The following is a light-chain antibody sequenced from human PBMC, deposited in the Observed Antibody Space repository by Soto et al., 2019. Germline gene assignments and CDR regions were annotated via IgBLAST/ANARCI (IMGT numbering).Light chain of an antibody. CDR3: QQYGSSPIT. CDR1: QSVSSSY. J-gene: IGKJ3*01. Sequence: EIVLTQSPGTLSLSPGERATLSCRASQSVSSSYLAWYQQKPGQAPRLLIYGASSRATGIPDRFSGSGSGTDFTLPISRLEPEDLAVYYCQQYGSSPITFGPGTKVDIK. CDR2: GAS. V-gene: IGKV3-20*01.